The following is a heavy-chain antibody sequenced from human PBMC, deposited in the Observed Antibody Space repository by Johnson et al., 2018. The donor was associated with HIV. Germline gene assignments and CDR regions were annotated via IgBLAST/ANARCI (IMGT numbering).Heavy chain of an antibody. D-gene: IGHD6-19*01. CDR2: TGSGARTYS. V-gene: IGHV3-NL1*01. Sequence: QMQLVESGGGVVQPGGSLRLSCSASRFTFSYYGMHWVRQAPGKGLEWVSSVTGSGARTYSHYADSVKGRFTISRDNSKNTLYLQMDSLRAEDTAVYYCVSSGCQRCAFDIWGQGTMVTVSS. CDR1: RFTFSYYG. CDR3: VSSGCQRCAFDI. J-gene: IGHJ3*02.